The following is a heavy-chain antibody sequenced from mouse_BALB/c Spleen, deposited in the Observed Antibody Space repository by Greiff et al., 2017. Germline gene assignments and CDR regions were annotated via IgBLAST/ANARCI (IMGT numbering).Heavy chain of an antibody. V-gene: IGHV1S135*01. Sequence: VQLQQSGPELMKPGASVKISCKASGYSFTSYYMHWVKQSHGKSLEWIGYIDPFNGGTSYNQKFKGKATLTVDKSSSTAYMHLSSLTSEDSAVYYCARRYYGSSYWYFDVWGAGTTVTVSS. CDR2: IDPFNGGT. CDR1: GYSFTSYY. CDR3: ARRYYGSSYWYFDV. J-gene: IGHJ1*01. D-gene: IGHD1-1*01.